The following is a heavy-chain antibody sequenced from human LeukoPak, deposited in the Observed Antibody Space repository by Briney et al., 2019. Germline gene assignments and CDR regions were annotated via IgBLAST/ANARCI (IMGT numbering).Heavy chain of an antibody. CDR2: ITPNASET. J-gene: IGHJ4*02. Sequence: GGSLRLSCSASGFTFTTSWMNWVRQAPGKGLEWLASITPNASETYYVDSVRGRFTISRDDDKNSDYLQMNSLRAEDTAVYFCARDRAFKAFDYWGQGNLVSVSS. CDR1: GFTFTTSW. CDR3: ARDRAFKAFDY. V-gene: IGHV3-7*01.